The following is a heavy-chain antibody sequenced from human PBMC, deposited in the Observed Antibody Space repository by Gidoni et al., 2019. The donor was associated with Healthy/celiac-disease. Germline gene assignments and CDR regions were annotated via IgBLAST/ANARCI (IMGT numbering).Heavy chain of an antibody. J-gene: IGHJ6*02. D-gene: IGHD1-1*01. V-gene: IGHV3-23*01. Sequence: EVQLLESGGGLVQPGGSLRLSCAASGFTFSSYAMSWVRQAPGKGLEWVSAISGSGGSTYYADSVKGRFTISRDNSKNTLYLQMNSLRAEDTAVYYCAKEWQPNNSYYYYGMDVWGQGTTVTVSS. CDR2: ISGSGGST. CDR1: GFTFSSYA. CDR3: AKEWQPNNSYYYYGMDV.